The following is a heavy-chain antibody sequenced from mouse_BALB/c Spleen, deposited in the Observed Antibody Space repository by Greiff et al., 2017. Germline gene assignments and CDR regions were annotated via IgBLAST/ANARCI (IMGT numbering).Heavy chain of an antibody. CDR1: GFAFSSYD. Sequence: EVKLMESGGGLVKPGGSLKLSCAASGFAFSSYDMSWVRQTPEKRLEWVAYISSGGGSTYYPDTVKGRFTISRDNAKNTLYLQMSSLKSEDTAMYYCARLLSLFDYWGQGTTLTVSS. CDR3: ARLLSLFDY. CDR2: ISSGGGST. J-gene: IGHJ2*01. V-gene: IGHV5-12-1*01. D-gene: IGHD6-2*01.